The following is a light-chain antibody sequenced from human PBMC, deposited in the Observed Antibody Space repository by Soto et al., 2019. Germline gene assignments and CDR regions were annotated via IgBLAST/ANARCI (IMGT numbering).Light chain of an antibody. CDR1: QSVANN. Sequence: EIVMTQSPASLSVSPGESVTLSCRASQSVANNLAGYQQKPGQAPRLLIYGTSTRATGGPARFSGSGSGTDFTLTISSLQAADFAVYHCQHYNNWPITFGQGTRLEIK. CDR3: QHYNNWPIT. J-gene: IGKJ5*01. V-gene: IGKV3-15*01. CDR2: GTS.